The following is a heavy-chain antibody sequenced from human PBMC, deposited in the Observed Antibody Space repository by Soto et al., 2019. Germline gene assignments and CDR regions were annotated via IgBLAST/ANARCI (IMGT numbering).Heavy chain of an antibody. J-gene: IGHJ2*01. CDR1: GDSVSSITAT. Sequence: QVQLLQSGPGLVNPSQSLSLICAISGDSVSSITATWSWIRQSPSGGLEWLGRTYYRSKWYNDYHLSVKSRIFITQDTSKNPLSLQMHSVTPEDTAVYFCARDGSGFHWYFDLWGSGILVTVSS. CDR2: TYYRSKWYN. D-gene: IGHD6-19*01. V-gene: IGHV6-1*01. CDR3: ARDGSGFHWYFDL.